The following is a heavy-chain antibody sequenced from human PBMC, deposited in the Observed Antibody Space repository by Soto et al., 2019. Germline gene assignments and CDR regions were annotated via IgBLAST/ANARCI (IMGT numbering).Heavy chain of an antibody. J-gene: IGHJ5*02. Sequence: QLQLQESGSGLVRPSQTLSLTCAVSGGSISSGGYSWNWIRQPPGKGLEWIGYIYHSGSTLYNPSLKSGVTISVVKSKNQLSLQLSSVTAADTAVYYCARDQLEGNWFDPWGQGTLVTVSS. CDR1: GGSISSGGYS. CDR2: IYHSGST. D-gene: IGHD1-1*01. V-gene: IGHV4-30-2*01. CDR3: ARDQLEGNWFDP.